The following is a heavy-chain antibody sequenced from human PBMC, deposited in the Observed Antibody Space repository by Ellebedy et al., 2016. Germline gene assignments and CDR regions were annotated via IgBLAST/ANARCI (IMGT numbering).Heavy chain of an antibody. J-gene: IGHJ4*02. V-gene: IGHV1-18*04. D-gene: IGHD5/OR15-5a*01. Sequence: ASVKVSCKASGYMFITYGISWVRQAPGQGLEWMGWIKPSSGDTDYAQIYQDRLTLTADKSTNTVYMELRNLRSDDTAVYYCARDRSTNDYWGQGTLVTVSS. CDR1: GYMFITYG. CDR2: IKPSSGDT. CDR3: ARDRSTNDY.